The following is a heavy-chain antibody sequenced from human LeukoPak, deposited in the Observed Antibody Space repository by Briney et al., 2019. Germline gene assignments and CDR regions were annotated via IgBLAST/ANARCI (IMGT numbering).Heavy chain of an antibody. V-gene: IGHV3-74*01. CDR3: ARDFFQYSSSWSLFDY. D-gene: IGHD6-13*01. J-gene: IGHJ4*02. CDR1: GFTFSKYW. CDR2: INSDDMST. Sequence: GGSLRLSCAASGFTFSKYWLHWVRQAPGKGLVWVARINSDDMSTSYADSVKGRFTISRDNSKNTLYLQMNSLRAEDTAVYYCARDFFQYSSSWSLFDYWGQGTLVTVSS.